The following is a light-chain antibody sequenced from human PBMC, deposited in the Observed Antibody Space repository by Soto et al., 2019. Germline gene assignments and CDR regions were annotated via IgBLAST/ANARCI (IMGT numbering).Light chain of an antibody. CDR3: QHYGTSFA. CDR1: QSVSSN. J-gene: IGKJ5*01. Sequence: EIVMTQSPATLSVSPGERATLSCRAGQSVSSNLAWYQQKPGQAPRLLFYGPSSRATGIPDRFSGSGSGTDFTLTISRLEPEDFAVYYCQHYGTSFAFGPGTRLEIK. CDR2: GPS. V-gene: IGKV3-20*01.